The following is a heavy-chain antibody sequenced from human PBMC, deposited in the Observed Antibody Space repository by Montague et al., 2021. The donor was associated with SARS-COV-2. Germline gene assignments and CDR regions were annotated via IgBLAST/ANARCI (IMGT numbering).Heavy chain of an antibody. Sequence: SVKVSCKASGYTFTSYDINWVRQATGHGLEWMGWMNPNSGNTGYAQKFQGRVTMTRNTSISTAYMELSSLRSEDTAVYYCAGAQYYYDSSGYYPAYWGQGTLVTVSS. CDR2: MNPNSGNT. D-gene: IGHD3-22*01. V-gene: IGHV1-8*01. CDR1: GYTFTSYD. J-gene: IGHJ4*02. CDR3: AGAQYYYDSSGYYPAY.